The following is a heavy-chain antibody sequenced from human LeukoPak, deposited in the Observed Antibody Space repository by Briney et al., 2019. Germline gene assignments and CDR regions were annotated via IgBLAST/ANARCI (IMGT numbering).Heavy chain of an antibody. CDR2: INPSGGST. Sequence: ASVKVSCKASGYTFTSYYMHWVRQAPGQGLEWMGIINPSGGSTSQAQKFQGRVTMTRDMSTSTVYMELSSLRSEDTAVYYCARGYRRMDYFDYWGQGTLVTVSS. CDR1: GYTFTSYY. V-gene: IGHV1-46*01. J-gene: IGHJ4*02. D-gene: IGHD2-15*01. CDR3: ARGYRRMDYFDY.